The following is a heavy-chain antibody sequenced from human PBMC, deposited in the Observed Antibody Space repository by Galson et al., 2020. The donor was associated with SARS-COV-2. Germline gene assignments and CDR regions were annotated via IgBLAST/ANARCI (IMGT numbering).Heavy chain of an antibody. CDR3: ARAHRDLTVVVITPTDS. J-gene: IGHJ5*01. Sequence: SETLSLTCNVHGGSLSGYFWTWIRQSPGKGLEWLGDINHSGTVNYNPSLKSRVTISRDTSKNHFSLKLTSVTAADTSIYYCARAHRDLTVVVITPTDSWGQGALVIVSS. V-gene: IGHV4-34*01. CDR2: INHSGTV. D-gene: IGHD3-22*01. CDR1: GGSLSGYF.